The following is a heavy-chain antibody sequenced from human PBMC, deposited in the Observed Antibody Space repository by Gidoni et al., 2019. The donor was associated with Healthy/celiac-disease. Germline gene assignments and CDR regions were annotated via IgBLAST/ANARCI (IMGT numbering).Heavy chain of an antibody. CDR3: ARGRGNWNYDLNFPDFDY. V-gene: IGHV3-13*01. Sequence: EVQLVESGGGLVQPGGSLSLSCAASGFTFSSYDMHWVRQATGKGLEWVSAIGTAGDTYYPGSVKGRFTISRENAKNSLYLQMNSLRAGDTAVYYCARGRGNWNYDLNFPDFDYWGQGTLVTVSS. CDR2: IGTAGDT. CDR1: GFTFSSYD. J-gene: IGHJ4*02. D-gene: IGHD1-7*01.